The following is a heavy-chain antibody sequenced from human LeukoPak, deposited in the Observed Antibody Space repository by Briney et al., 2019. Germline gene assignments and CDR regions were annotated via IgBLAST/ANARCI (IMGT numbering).Heavy chain of an antibody. J-gene: IGHJ4*02. CDR2: ISGSGGST. Sequence: GGSLRLSCAASGFTFSSYAMSWVRQAPGKGLEWVSAISGSGGSTYYADSVKGRFTISRDNSKNTLYLQMNSLRAEDTAVCYCAKAQRLYSIDPLIDYWGQGTLVTVSS. CDR3: AKAQRLYSIDPLIDY. D-gene: IGHD6-13*01. CDR1: GFTFSSYA. V-gene: IGHV3-23*01.